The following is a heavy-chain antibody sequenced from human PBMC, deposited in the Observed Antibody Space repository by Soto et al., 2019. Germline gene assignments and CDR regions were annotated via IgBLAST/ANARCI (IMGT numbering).Heavy chain of an antibody. Sequence: SETLSLTCTVSGGSVSSDTHYWSWIRQPPGKRLEWIGFIYSSGSTNYNPSLKSRATMSVDTSKNQFSLELRSVIVADTAVYHCARFVRFCSGTTCYTRADVWGQGTTVTVSS. CDR1: GGSVSSDTHY. D-gene: IGHD2-2*02. J-gene: IGHJ6*02. CDR2: IYSSGST. V-gene: IGHV4-61*01. CDR3: ARFVRFCSGTTCYTRADV.